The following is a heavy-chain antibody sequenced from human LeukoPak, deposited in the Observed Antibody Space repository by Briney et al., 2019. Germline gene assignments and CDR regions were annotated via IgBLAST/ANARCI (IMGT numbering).Heavy chain of an antibody. CDR2: ISDSGGST. CDR3: AKRGVVIRVILVGFHKEAYYFDS. Sequence: GGSLRLSCAVSGITLSNYGMSWFRQAPGKGLQWGAGISDSGGSTNYADSVKGRFTISRDNPKNTLYLQMNSLRAEDTAVYFCAKRGVVIRVILVGFHKEAYYFDSWGQGALVTVSS. CDR1: GITLSNYG. J-gene: IGHJ4*02. V-gene: IGHV3-23*01. D-gene: IGHD3-22*01.